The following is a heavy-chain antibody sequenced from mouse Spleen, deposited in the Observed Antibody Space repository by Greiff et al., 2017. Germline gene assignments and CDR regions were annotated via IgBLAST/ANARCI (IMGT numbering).Heavy chain of an antibody. CDR2: INPYNGDT. J-gene: IGHJ4*01. Sequence: VQLQQSGPELVKPGDSVKISCKASGYSFTGYFMNWVMQSHGKSLEWIGRINPYNGDTFYNQKFKGKATLTVDKSSSTAHMELRSLTSEDSAVYYCARVYDDDYAMDYWGQGTSVTVSS. CDR3: ARVYDDDYAMDY. CDR1: GYSFTGYF. D-gene: IGHD2-12*01. V-gene: IGHV1-20*01.